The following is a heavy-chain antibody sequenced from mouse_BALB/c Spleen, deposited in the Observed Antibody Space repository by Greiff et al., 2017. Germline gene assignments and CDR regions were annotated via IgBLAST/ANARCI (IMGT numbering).Heavy chain of an antibody. V-gene: IGHV1-5*01. J-gene: IGHJ3*01. CDR1: GYSFTSYW. CDR2: IYPGNSDT. D-gene: IGHD2-3*01. CDR3: TREIYDLTFAY. Sequence: EVQLQQSGTVLARPGASVKMSCKASGYSFTSYWMHWVKQRPGQGLEWIGAIYPGNSDTSYNQKFKGKAKLTAVTSASTAYMELSSLTNEDSAVYYCTREIYDLTFAYWGQGTLVTVSA.